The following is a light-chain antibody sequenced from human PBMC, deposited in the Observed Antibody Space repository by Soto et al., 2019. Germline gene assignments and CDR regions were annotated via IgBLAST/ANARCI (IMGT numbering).Light chain of an antibody. J-gene: IGKJ2*01. CDR3: QQSRT. CDR1: QDISNY. Sequence: DIQMTQSPSSLSASVGDRVTITCQASQDISNYLNWYQQKPGKAPKLLIYDASNLETGVPSRFSGSGSGTDFTFTISSLQPEDIATYYCQQSRTFGQGTKLEIE. CDR2: DAS. V-gene: IGKV1-33*01.